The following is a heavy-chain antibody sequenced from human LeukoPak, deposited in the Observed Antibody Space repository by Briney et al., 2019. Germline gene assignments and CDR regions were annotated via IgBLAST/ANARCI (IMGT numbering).Heavy chain of an antibody. D-gene: IGHD6-13*01. J-gene: IGHJ6*02. Sequence: ASVTVSCTASGGTFSSYAISWVRQAPGQGLEWMGGIIPIFGTANYAQKFQGRVTITADESTSTAYMELSSLRSEDTAVYYCARGDHGKPTGYSSSWPQYYGMDVWGQGTTVTVSS. CDR3: ARGDHGKPTGYSSSWPQYYGMDV. CDR2: IIPIFGTA. V-gene: IGHV1-69*13. CDR1: GGTFSSYA.